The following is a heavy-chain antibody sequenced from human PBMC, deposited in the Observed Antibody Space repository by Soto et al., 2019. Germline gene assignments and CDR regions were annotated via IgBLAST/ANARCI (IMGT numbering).Heavy chain of an antibody. CDR3: PHGGRYFDWFPPYNGFAP. Sequence: QITLKESGPTLVKPTQTLTLTCTFSGFSLSTSGVGVGWIRQPPGKALEWLALIYWDDDKRYSPSLKSRLTITKDTSKNQVVLKMTNRDPVTTATYYCPHGGRYFDWFPPYNGFAPGGQGPLVTVSS. D-gene: IGHD3-9*01. CDR1: GFSLSTSGVG. V-gene: IGHV2-5*02. CDR2: IYWDDDK. J-gene: IGHJ5*02.